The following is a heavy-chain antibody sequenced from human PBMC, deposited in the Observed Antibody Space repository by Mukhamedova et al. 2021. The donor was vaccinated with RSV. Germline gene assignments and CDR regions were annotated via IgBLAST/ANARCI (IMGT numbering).Heavy chain of an antibody. CDR3: ARGSPAKGGDSAMVTGSGDAFDI. CDR2: NK. D-gene: IGHD5-18*01. Sequence: NKYYADSVKGRFTTSRDNSKNTLYLQMNSLRAEDTAVYYCARGSPAKGGDSAMVTGSGDAFDIWGQGTMVTVSS. J-gene: IGHJ3*02. V-gene: IGHV3-33*01.